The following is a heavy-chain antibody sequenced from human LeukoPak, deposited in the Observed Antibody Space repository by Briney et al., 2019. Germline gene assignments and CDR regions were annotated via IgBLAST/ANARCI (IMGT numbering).Heavy chain of an antibody. D-gene: IGHD6-19*01. J-gene: IGHJ4*02. CDR1: GFTFSSHS. V-gene: IGHV3-9*01. CDR3: AKGGSSGWTYFDY. Sequence: GGSLRLSCAASGFTFSSHSMNWVRQAPGKGLEWVSGISWNSGSIGYADSVKGRFTISRDNAKNSLYLQMNSLRAEDTALYYCAKGGSSGWTYFDYWGQGTLVTVSS. CDR2: ISWNSGSI.